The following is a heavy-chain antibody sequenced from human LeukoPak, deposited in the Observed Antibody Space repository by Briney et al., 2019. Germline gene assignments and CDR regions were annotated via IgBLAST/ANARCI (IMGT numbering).Heavy chain of an antibody. CDR3: ARARITMVRGVIKYYYGMDV. CDR2: ISSSGTTI. V-gene: IGHV3-48*03. D-gene: IGHD3-10*01. CDR1: GFTFSSYE. Sequence: GGSLRLSCAASGFTFSSYEMNWVRQAPGKGLQWVSDISSSGTTIYYADSVKGRFTISRDNAKNSLYLQMTSLRAEDTAVYYCARARITMVRGVIKYYYGMDVWGQGTTVTVSS. J-gene: IGHJ6*02.